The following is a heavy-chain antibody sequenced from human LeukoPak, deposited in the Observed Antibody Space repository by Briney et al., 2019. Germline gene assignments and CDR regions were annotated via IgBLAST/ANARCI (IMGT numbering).Heavy chain of an antibody. CDR2: ISGSGGST. V-gene: IGHV3-23*01. CDR1: GFTFSSYA. Sequence: PGGSLRLSCAASGFTFSSYAMSWVRQAPGKGLEWVSAISGSGGSTYYADSVKGRFTISRDNSKNTLYLQMNSLRAEDTAVYYCARSPYYYDSSGYGSLSWGQGTLVTVSS. CDR3: ARSPYYYDSSGYGSLS. D-gene: IGHD3-22*01. J-gene: IGHJ4*02.